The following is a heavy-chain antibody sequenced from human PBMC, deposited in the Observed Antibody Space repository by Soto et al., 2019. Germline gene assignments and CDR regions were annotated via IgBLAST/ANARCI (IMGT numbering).Heavy chain of an antibody. D-gene: IGHD2-15*01. J-gene: IGHJ5*02. CDR2: VYYRGST. V-gene: IGHV4-31*03. Sequence: PSETLSLTCTVSGGSISSGGYYWSWIRQRPGKGLEWIGYVYYRGSTYYNPSLKSRVSISLDTSENQFSLKLSSVTAADTALYYCARTTVGWFDPWGQGTLVTVSS. CDR3: ARTTVGWFDP. CDR1: GGSISSGGYY.